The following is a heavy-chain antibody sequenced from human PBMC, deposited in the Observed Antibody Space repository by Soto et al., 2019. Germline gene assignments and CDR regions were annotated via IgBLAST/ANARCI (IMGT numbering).Heavy chain of an antibody. Sequence: SQTLSLTCAISGDSVSSNSAAWNWIRQSPSRGLEWLGRTYYRSKWYNDYAVSVKSRITINPDTSKNQFSLQLNSVTPEDTAFYYCARGYYYGSGSYSERHNYYYYGMDVWGQGTTVTVSS. V-gene: IGHV6-1*01. J-gene: IGHJ6*02. D-gene: IGHD3-10*01. CDR3: ARGYYYGSGSYSERHNYYYYGMDV. CDR2: TYYRSKWYN. CDR1: GDSVSSNSAA.